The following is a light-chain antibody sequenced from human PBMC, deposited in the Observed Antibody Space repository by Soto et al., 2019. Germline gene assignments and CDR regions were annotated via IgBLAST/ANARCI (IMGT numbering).Light chain of an antibody. J-gene: IGLJ2*01. CDR1: GSDIAVYDF. CDR3: SSYAGSNTLV. Sequence: QSALTQPPSASGSPGQSVTISCAGSGSDIAVYDFVSWYQQHPGTAPKLIIYEVTKRPSVVPDRFSGSKSASTASLTVSGLQAEDEADYYCSSYAGSNTLVFGGGTKLTVL. CDR2: EVT. V-gene: IGLV2-8*01.